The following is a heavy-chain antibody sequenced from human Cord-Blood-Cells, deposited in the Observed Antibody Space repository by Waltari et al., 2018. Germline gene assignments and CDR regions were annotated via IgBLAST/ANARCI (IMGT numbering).Heavy chain of an antibody. CDR2: INPNSGGT. D-gene: IGHD3-22*01. J-gene: IGHJ3*02. CDR1: GATCTGAS. CDR3: ARGGSSGYYLDAFDI. Sequence: QVPRVQPWAAVKKPGPSVKVHCKDTGATCTGASIHWVRQAPGQGLEWMGWINPNSGGTNYAQKFQGRVTMTRDTSISPAYMELSRLRSDDTAVYYCARGGSSGYYLDAFDIWGQGTMVTVSS. V-gene: IGHV1-2*02.